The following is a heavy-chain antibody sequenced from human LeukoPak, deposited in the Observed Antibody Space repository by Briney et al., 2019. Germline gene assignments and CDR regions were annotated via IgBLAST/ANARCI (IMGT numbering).Heavy chain of an antibody. Sequence: PGGSLRLSCAASGFTFSSYGMRWVRQAPGKGLEWVAVIWYDGSNKYYADSVKGRFTISRDNSKNTLYLQMNSLRAEDTAVYYCARDSEAWWFDPWGQGTLVTVSS. CDR1: GFTFSSYG. V-gene: IGHV3-33*01. CDR3: ARDSEAWWFDP. J-gene: IGHJ5*02. CDR2: IWYDGSNK.